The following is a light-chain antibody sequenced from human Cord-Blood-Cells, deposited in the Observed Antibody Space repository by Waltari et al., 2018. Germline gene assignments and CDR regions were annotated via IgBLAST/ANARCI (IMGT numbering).Light chain of an antibody. CDR2: GAS. J-gene: IGKJ1*01. CDR3: QQYGSSPVA. CDR1: QSVSSSE. Sequence: EIVLTQSPGTLSLSPGERATLSCRASQSVSSSELACYQQKPGQAPRLLIYGASSRATGIPDRFSGSGYGTDFTLTISRLEPEDVAVYYCQQYGSSPVAFGQGTKVEIK. V-gene: IGKV3-20*01.